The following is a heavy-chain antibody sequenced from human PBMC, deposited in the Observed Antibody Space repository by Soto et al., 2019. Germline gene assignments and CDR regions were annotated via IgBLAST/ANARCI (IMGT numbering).Heavy chain of an antibody. Sequence: QVPLQESGPRLVRPSGTLSLTCTVSSGSISTANWWSWVRQPPGRGLEWIGEIYHSGSTNYNLALKSRVTLSVEKSKNQFSLRVSSVTAAGTAMYYCSRRGGGVVLAATTPFGYLGQGTLVSVTS. CDR3: SRRGGGVVLAATTPFGY. CDR1: SGSISTANW. CDR2: IYHSGST. V-gene: IGHV4-4*02. J-gene: IGHJ4*02. D-gene: IGHD2-15*01.